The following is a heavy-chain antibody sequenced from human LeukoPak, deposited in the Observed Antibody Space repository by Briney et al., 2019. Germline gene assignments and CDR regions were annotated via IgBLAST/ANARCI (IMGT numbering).Heavy chain of an antibody. CDR3: AKDPGRRYPYYYYGMDV. Sequence: GGSLRLSCAASGFTFSSYAMSWVRQAPGKGLEWVSAISGSGGSTYYADSVKGRFTISRDNSKNTLYLQMNSLRAEDTAVYYCAKDPGRRYPYYYYGMDVWGQGTTVTVSS. CDR2: ISGSGGST. V-gene: IGHV3-23*01. D-gene: IGHD1-14*01. CDR1: GFTFSSYA. J-gene: IGHJ6*02.